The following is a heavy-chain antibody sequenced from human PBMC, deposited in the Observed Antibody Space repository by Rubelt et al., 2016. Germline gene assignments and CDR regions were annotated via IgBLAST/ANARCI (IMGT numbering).Heavy chain of an antibody. CDR3: ARGSGSTRNWFDP. D-gene: IGHD5-12*01. CDR1: GGSINSSSYY. Sequence: QLQLQESGPGLVKPSETLSLTCTVSGGSINSSSYYWGWIRQPPGKGLVWIGSIYYSGSTNYNPSLKSRVTISVDTSKNQFSLKLSSVTAADTAVYYWARGSGSTRNWFDPWGQGTLVTVSS. V-gene: IGHV4-39*07. J-gene: IGHJ5*02. CDR2: IYYSGST.